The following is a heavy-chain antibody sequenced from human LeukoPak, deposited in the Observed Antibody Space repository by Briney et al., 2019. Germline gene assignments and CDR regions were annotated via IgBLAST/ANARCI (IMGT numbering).Heavy chain of an antibody. V-gene: IGHV1-2*02. CDR2: INLNSGDI. CDR1: GYSFTDYY. J-gene: IGHJ5*02. D-gene: IGHD2-21*01. CDR3: ARADRLHGGPYLIGP. Sequence: ASVKVSCKASGYSFTDYYMHWVRQAPGQGLEWMGWINLNSGDIKSAQKFQGRVTMTRDTSITTVYMEVSWLTPDDTAIYYCARADRLHGGPYLIGPWGQGTLVTVSS.